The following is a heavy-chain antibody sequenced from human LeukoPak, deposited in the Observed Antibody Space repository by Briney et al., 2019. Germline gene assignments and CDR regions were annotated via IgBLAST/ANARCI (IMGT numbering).Heavy chain of an antibody. V-gene: IGHV3-30*03. D-gene: IGHD2-21*01. CDR2: ISYDGSHK. Sequence: GRSLRLSCAASGITFRSYGMHWVRQAPGKGLEWVAVISYDGSHKYYVDSVKGRFTISRDNSRNTLYLQMNSLRAEDTAVYYCARGFPPAGDLFPLDYWGQGTLVTVSS. CDR3: ARGFPPAGDLFPLDY. CDR1: GITFRSYG. J-gene: IGHJ4*02.